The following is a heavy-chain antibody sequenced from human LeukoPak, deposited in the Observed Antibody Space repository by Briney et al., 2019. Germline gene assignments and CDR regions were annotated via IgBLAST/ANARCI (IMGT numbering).Heavy chain of an antibody. V-gene: IGHV3-73*01. J-gene: IGHJ4*02. CDR1: GFTFSGSA. CDR2: IRSKANSYAT. Sequence: GGSLRLSCAASGFTFSGSAMHWVRQASGKGLEWVGRIRSKANSYATAYAASVKGRFTISRDDSKNTAYLQMNSLKTEDTAVYYCWAYCGGDCYSNWGQGTLVTVSS. CDR3: WAYCGGDCYSN. D-gene: IGHD2-21*01.